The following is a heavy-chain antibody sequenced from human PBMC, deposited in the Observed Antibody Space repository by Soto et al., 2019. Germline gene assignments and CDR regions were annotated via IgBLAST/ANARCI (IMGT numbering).Heavy chain of an antibody. CDR1: GFTFSSYS. CDR3: AKTFGSNWLLDY. CDR2: MSGSGGST. Sequence: PGGSLRLSCAASGFTFSSYSMSWVRQAPGKGLEWVSAMSGSGGSTYYADSVKGRFTISRDNSKNTVYLQVSSLRGDDTAIYYCAKTFGSNWLLDYWGQGTLVTVS. D-gene: IGHD1-26*01. J-gene: IGHJ4*02. V-gene: IGHV3-23*01.